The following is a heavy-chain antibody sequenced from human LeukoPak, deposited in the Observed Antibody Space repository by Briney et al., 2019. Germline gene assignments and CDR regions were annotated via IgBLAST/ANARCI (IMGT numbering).Heavy chain of an antibody. Sequence: SETLCLTCTVPVGSISSYYWSWIRPPPGKGLEWIGYIYYSGSTNYNPSLKSRVTISVDASKNQFSLKLSSVTAADTAVYYCARAAGPLTAPDYWGQGTPVSVSS. J-gene: IGHJ4*02. V-gene: IGHV4-59*01. CDR2: IYYSGST. CDR1: VGSISSYY. D-gene: IGHD6-13*01. CDR3: ARAAGPLTAPDY.